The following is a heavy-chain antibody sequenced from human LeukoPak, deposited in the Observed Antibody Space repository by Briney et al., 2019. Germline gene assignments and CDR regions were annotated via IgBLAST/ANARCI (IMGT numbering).Heavy chain of an antibody. CDR2: IYSTAST. J-gene: IGHJ4*02. CDR1: GGSISDYY. CDR3: ARHPYSSNAFDS. Sequence: SETLSLTCTVSGGSISDYYWSWIRRPPGKGLEWIGYIYSTASTNYNPSLKSRVTISVDTPKNQFSLRLRFVTAADTAVYYCARHPYSSNAFDSWGQGTLVTVSS. V-gene: IGHV4-59*08. D-gene: IGHD6-13*01.